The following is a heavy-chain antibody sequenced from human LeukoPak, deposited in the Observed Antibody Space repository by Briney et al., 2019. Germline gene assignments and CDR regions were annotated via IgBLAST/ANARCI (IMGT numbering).Heavy chain of an antibody. D-gene: IGHD3-22*01. CDR2: IWYDGSNK. J-gene: IGHJ4*02. Sequence: GGSLRLSCAASGFTFSSYAMHWVRQAPGKGLEWVAVIWYDGSNKYYADSVKGRFTISRDNSKNTLYLQMNSLRAEDTAVYYCARSHYYYDSSGYLQSLDYWGQGTLVTVSS. V-gene: IGHV3-33*08. CDR3: ARSHYYYDSSGYLQSLDY. CDR1: GFTFSSYA.